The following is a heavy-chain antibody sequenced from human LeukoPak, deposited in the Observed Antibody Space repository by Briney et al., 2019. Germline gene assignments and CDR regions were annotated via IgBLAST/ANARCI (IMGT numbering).Heavy chain of an antibody. J-gene: IGHJ4*02. CDR2: IYTSGST. CDR3: AREGRCSGGSCYTPPIGVDY. D-gene: IGHD2-15*01. V-gene: IGHV4-61*02. CDR1: GGSISSGSYY. Sequence: SQTLSLTCTVSGGSISSGSYYWSWIRQPAGKGLEWIGRIYTSGSTNYNPSLKSRVTISVYTSKNQFSLKLSSVTAADTAVYYCAREGRCSGGSCYTPPIGVDYWGQGTLVTVSS.